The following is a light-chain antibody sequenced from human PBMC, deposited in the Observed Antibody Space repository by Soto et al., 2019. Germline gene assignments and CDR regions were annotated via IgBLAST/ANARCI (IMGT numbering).Light chain of an antibody. J-gene: IGLJ2*01. CDR3: GSYAGSVPA. V-gene: IGLV2-8*01. CDR1: NSDVGRYNY. Sequence: QSALTQPPSASGSPGQSVAISCTGTNSDVGRYNYVSWYQQHPGKAPKLIIYEVNQRPSGVPDRFSGSKFGNTASLTVSGLQAEDEADYYCGSYAGSVPAFGGGTKVTVL. CDR2: EVN.